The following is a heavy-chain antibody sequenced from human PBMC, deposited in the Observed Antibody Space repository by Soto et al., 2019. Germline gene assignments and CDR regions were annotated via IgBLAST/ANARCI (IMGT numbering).Heavy chain of an antibody. V-gene: IGHV4-39*01. J-gene: IGHJ5*02. CDR2: IYYSGST. CDR3: ARGRYYYDSSGYYRPWFDP. D-gene: IGHD3-22*01. Sequence: SETLSLTCTVSGGSISSSSYYWGWIRQPPGKGLEWIGSIYYSGSTYYNPSLKSRVTISVDTSKNQFSLKLSSVTAADTAVYYCARGRYYYDSSGYYRPWFDPWGQGTLVTVSS. CDR1: GGSISSSSYY.